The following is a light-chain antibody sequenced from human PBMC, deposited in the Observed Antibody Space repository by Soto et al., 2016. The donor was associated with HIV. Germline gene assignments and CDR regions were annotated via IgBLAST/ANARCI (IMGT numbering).Light chain of an antibody. V-gene: IGLV3-19*01. CDR2: AKN. CDR1: SLRTFY. J-gene: IGLJ2*01. Sequence: SSELTQDPTVSVALGQTVSITCQGDSLRTFYASWYQQKPGQAPILVISAKNNRPSGIPDRFSGSSSGNTASLTITGAQAEDEADYYCNSRDSSANHLVIFGGGTKLTAL. CDR3: NSRDSSANHLVI.